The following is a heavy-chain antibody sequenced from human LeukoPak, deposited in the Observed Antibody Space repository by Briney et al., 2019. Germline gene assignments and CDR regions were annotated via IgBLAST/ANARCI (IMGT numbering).Heavy chain of an antibody. V-gene: IGHV3-21*04. CDR2: ISSSSSYI. Sequence: GGSLRLSCAASGFTLDDYTMHWVRQIPGKGLEWVSSISSSSSYIYYADSVKGRFTISRDNAKNSLYLQMDSLRVEDTALYYCAKDESTGGFAPGYFYGMGVWCQGTTVTVSS. D-gene: IGHD3-16*01. CDR3: AKDESTGGFAPGYFYGMGV. CDR1: GFTLDDYT. J-gene: IGHJ6*02.